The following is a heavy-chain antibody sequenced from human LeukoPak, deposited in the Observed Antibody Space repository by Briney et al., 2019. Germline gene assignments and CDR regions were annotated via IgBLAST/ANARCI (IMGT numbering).Heavy chain of an antibody. Sequence: GGSLRLSCAASGFTFSSYAMSWVRQAPGKGLEWVSAISGSGGSTYYADSVKGRFTISRDNSKNTLYLQMNSLRAEDTAVYYCAESSVATLVSLGVDVGGFDYWGQGTLVTVSS. J-gene: IGHJ4*02. CDR2: ISGSGGST. CDR1: GFTFSSYA. CDR3: AESSVATLVSLGVDVGGFDY. D-gene: IGHD5-12*01. V-gene: IGHV3-23*01.